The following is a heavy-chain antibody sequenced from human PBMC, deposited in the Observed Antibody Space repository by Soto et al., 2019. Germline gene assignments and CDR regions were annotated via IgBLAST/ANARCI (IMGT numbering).Heavy chain of an antibody. Sequence: SGPTLVNPTQTLTLTCNFSDFSLTTRGVGVGWIRQPPGKALEWVALIYWNDDQRYNPSLKSRLTVTKDTSKNHVVLTMTYVDPLDTATYYCTHTSPAYGHDFWGPGTLVTVSS. J-gene: IGHJ4*02. CDR3: THTSPAYGHDF. CDR2: IYWNDDQ. V-gene: IGHV2-5*01. CDR1: DFSLTTRGVG. D-gene: IGHD3-10*01.